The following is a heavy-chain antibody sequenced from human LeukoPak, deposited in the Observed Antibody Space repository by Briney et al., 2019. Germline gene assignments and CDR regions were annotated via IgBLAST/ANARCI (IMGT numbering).Heavy chain of an antibody. J-gene: IGHJ4*02. CDR3: ARSYYYDSSGYLIGGYYFDY. D-gene: IGHD3-22*01. Sequence: SETLSLTCTVSGGSISSGSYYWRWLRQPAGKGLEWVGRIYTSGSTNDNPSLKSRVTISVDTSKNQFSLRLSSVTAADTAVYYCARSYYYDSSGYLIGGYYFDYWGQGTLVTVSS. V-gene: IGHV4-61*02. CDR2: IYTSGST. CDR1: GGSISSGSYY.